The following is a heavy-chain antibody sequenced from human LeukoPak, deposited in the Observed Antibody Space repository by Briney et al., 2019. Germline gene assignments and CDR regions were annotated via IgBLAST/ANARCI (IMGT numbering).Heavy chain of an antibody. CDR2: ISYDGSNK. Sequence: GGSLRLSCAASGFTFSSYAMHWVRQAPGKGLEWVAVISYDGSNKYYAESVKGRFTISRDNSKNTLYLQMNSLRAEDTAVYYCAKCSGYYYGSFDYWGQGTLVTVSS. D-gene: IGHD3-22*01. CDR3: AKCSGYYYGSFDY. V-gene: IGHV3-30-3*02. CDR1: GFTFSSYA. J-gene: IGHJ4*02.